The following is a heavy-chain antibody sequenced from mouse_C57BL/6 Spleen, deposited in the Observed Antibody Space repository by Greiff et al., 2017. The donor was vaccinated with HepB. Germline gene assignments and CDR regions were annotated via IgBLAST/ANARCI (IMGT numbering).Heavy chain of an antibody. CDR3: AIRPFYAMDY. J-gene: IGHJ4*01. CDR2: IDPKSGGT. V-gene: IGHV1-72*01. CDR1: GYTFTSYW. D-gene: IGHD2-12*01. Sequence: VQLQQPGAELVKPGASVKLSCKASGYTFTSYWMHWVKQRPGRGLEWIGRIDPKSGGTKYNEKFKSKATLTVDKPSSTAYMQLSSLTSEDSAVYYCAIRPFYAMDYWGQGTSVTVSS.